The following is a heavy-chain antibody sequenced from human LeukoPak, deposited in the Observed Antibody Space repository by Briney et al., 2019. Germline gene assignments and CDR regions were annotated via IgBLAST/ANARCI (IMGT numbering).Heavy chain of an antibody. CDR1: GGSVSSGSDY. CDR3: ARDLSSSDYFGWFDP. D-gene: IGHD3-22*01. CDR2: ISYSGST. Sequence: TSETLSLTCTVSGGSVSSGSDYWSWIRQPPGKGLEWIGHISYSGSTNYNPSLKSRVTISLDTSKNQLSLKLSSVTTADTAVYYCARDLSSSDYFGWFDPWGQGTLVTVSS. V-gene: IGHV4-61*01. J-gene: IGHJ5*02.